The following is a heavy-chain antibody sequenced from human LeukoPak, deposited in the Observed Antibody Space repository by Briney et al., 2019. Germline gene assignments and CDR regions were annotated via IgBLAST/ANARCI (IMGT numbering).Heavy chain of an antibody. CDR1: GFTFSDYW. V-gene: IGHV3-7*01. CDR2: IKQDGSQR. CDR3: ARRGGSSSRRSPIDY. J-gene: IGHJ4*02. D-gene: IGHD6-6*01. Sequence: GGSLRLSCTASGFTFSDYWMTWVRQAPGKGPERVANIKQDGSQRYYVDSVRGRFTISRDNAKNSLFLQMNGLRAEDTAVYYCARRGGSSSRRSPIDYWGQGTLVTVSS.